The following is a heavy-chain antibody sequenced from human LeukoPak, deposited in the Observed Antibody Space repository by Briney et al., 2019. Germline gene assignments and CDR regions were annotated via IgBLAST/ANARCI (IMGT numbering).Heavy chain of an antibody. D-gene: IGHD4-17*01. CDR3: AKDRSTVTTFPDY. V-gene: IGHV3-30*18. CDR1: GFTFSSYG. Sequence: HAGGSLRLSCAASGFTFSSYGMHWVRQAPGKGLEWVAVISYDGSNKYYADSVKGRFAISRDNSKNTLYLQMNSLRAEDTAVYYCAKDRSTVTTFPDYWGQGTLVTVSS. J-gene: IGHJ4*02. CDR2: ISYDGSNK.